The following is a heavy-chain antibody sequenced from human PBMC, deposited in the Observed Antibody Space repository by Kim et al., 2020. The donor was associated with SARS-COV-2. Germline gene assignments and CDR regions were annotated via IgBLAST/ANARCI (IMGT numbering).Heavy chain of an antibody. CDR1: GFTFSNAW. Sequence: GGSLRLSCAASGFTFSNAWMSWVRQAPGKGLEWVGRIKSKTDGGTTDYAAPVKGRFTISRDDSKNTLYLQMNSLKTEDTAVYYCTTGVVPAVYYYYYGMDVWGQGTTVTVSS. CDR2: IKSKTDGGTT. J-gene: IGHJ6*02. D-gene: IGHD2-2*01. V-gene: IGHV3-15*01. CDR3: TTGVVPAVYYYYYGMDV.